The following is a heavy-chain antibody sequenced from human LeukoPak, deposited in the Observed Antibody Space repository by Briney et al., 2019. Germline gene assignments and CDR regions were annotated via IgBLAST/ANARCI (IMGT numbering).Heavy chain of an antibody. CDR3: ARLSRGSTWYGYIDY. D-gene: IGHD6-13*01. V-gene: IGHV4-39*01. CDR2: IYYSGST. J-gene: IGHJ4*02. Sequence: SETLSLTCTLSGGSISSSTYSWGWIRQPPGKGLEWIGSIYYSGSTYDNPSLKSPVTISVDRSKNRFSLQLSSVTAPDTAMYYCARLSRGSTWYGYIDYWGQGTLVTVSS. CDR1: GGSISSSTYS.